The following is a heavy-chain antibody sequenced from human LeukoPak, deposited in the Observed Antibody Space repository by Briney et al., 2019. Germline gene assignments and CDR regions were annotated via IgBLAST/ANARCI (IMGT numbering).Heavy chain of an antibody. CDR3: AKAYSTYSFGYPDAFDL. D-gene: IGHD4-11*01. V-gene: IGHV3-30*02. CDR1: GFTFNRYA. Sequence: GGSLRLSCVASGFTFNRYAMHWVRQAPGKGLEWVTFIRYNERETYYVDSVKGRFSVSRDNFKSTLYLQMSSLRVEDTARYYGAKAYSTYSFGYPDAFDLWGHGTMVIVSS. CDR2: IRYNERET. J-gene: IGHJ3*01.